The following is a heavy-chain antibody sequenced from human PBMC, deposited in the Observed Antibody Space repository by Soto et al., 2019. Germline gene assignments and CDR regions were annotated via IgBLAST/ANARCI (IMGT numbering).Heavy chain of an antibody. Sequence: QVQLVQSGAEVKKPGSSVKVSCKASGGTFSSYAISWVRQAPGQGLEWMGGIIPIFGTANYAQKFQGRVTITADKSTSTAYMGLSSLRSEDTAVYYCARDSQYCSSTSCYSFDPWGQGTLVTVSS. D-gene: IGHD2-2*01. V-gene: IGHV1-69*06. CDR3: ARDSQYCSSTSCYSFDP. CDR1: GGTFSSYA. J-gene: IGHJ5*02. CDR2: IIPIFGTA.